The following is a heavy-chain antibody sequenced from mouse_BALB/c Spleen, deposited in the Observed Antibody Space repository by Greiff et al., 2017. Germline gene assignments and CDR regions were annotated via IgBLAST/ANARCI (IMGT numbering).Heavy chain of an antibody. Sequence: VHLVESGAELVKPGASVKLSCKASGYTFTSYYMYWVKQRPGQGLEWIGEINPSNGGTNFNEKFKSKATLTVDKSSSTAYMQLSSLTSEDSAVYYCTRRGITTDFDDWGQGTTLTVSS. CDR3: TRRGITTDFDD. D-gene: IGHD1-1*01. CDR1: GYTFTSYY. J-gene: IGHJ2*01. V-gene: IGHV1S81*02. CDR2: INPSNGGT.